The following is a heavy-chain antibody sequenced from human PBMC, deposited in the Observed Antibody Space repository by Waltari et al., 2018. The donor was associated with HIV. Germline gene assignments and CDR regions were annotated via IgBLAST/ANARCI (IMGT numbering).Heavy chain of an antibody. CDR1: GYSISSGYY. D-gene: IGHD6-19*01. Sequence: QVQLQESGPGLVKPSETLSLTCAVSGYSISSGYYWGWIRQPPGKGLEWIGSIYHSGSTYYNPSLKSRVTISVDTSKNQFSLKLSSVTAADTAVYYCARDREINSSGWYDAYGFDYWGQGTLVTVSS. J-gene: IGHJ4*02. CDR3: ARDREINSSGWYDAYGFDY. V-gene: IGHV4-38-2*02. CDR2: IYHSGST.